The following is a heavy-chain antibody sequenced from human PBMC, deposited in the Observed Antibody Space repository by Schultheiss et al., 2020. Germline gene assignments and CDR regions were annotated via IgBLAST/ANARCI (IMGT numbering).Heavy chain of an antibody. V-gene: IGHV4-30-4*01. D-gene: IGHD3-9*01. CDR3: ARQLSDILTGYYNWFDP. Sequence: SQTLSLTCTVSGGSISSGDYYWSWIRQPPGKGLEWIGYIYYSGSTNYSPSLKSRVTMSVDTPKNQFSLKLSSVTAADTAVYYCARQLSDILTGYYNWFDPWGQGTLVTVSS. CDR2: IYYSGST. J-gene: IGHJ5*02. CDR1: GGSISSGDYY.